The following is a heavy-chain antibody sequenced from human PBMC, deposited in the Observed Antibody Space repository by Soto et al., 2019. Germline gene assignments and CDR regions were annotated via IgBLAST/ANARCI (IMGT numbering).Heavy chain of an antibody. CDR1: GFTFSSYA. J-gene: IGHJ6*02. V-gene: IGHV3-30-3*01. Sequence: GGSLRLSCAASGFTFSSYAMHWVRQAPGKGLEWVAVISYDGSNKYYADSVKGRFTISRDNSKNTLYLQMNSLRAEDTAVYYCARECFHPPLGMDVWGQGNTVTVSS. D-gene: IGHD3-16*01. CDR3: ARECFHPPLGMDV. CDR2: ISYDGSNK.